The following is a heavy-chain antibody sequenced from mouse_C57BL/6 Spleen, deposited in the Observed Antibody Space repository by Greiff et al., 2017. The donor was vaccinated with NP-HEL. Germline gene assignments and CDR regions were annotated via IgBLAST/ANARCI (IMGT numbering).Heavy chain of an antibody. J-gene: IGHJ1*03. CDR3: ARTGYFDV. V-gene: IGHV5-17*01. Sequence: EVKLMESGGGLVKPGGSLKLSCAASGFTFSDYGMHWVRQAPEKGLEWVAYISSGSSTICYADTVKGRFTISRDNAKNTLFLQMTSLRSEDTAMYYCARTGYFDVWGTGTTVTVSS. CDR1: GFTFSDYG. CDR2: ISSGSSTI.